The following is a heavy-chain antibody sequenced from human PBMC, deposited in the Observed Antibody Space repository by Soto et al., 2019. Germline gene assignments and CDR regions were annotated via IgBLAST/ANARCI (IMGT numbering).Heavy chain of an antibody. CDR3: ARSPYCGGDCYSLAY. Sequence: EVQLVESGGGLVKPGGSLRLSCAASGFTFSSYSMNWVRQAPGKGLEWVSSISSSSSYIYYADSVKGRFTISRDNAKNSLYLQMNSLRAEDTAVYYCARSPYCGGDCYSLAYWGQGTLVNVSS. V-gene: IGHV3-21*01. CDR1: GFTFSSYS. CDR2: ISSSSSYI. D-gene: IGHD2-21*02. J-gene: IGHJ4*02.